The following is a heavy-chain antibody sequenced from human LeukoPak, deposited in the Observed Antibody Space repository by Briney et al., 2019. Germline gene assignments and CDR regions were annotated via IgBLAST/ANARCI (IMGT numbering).Heavy chain of an antibody. CDR3: ARGDDYGDYGMDV. Sequence: SETLSLTCTVSGGSISSYHWSWIRQPPGKGLEWIGYIYHSGSTYYNPSLKSRVTISVDRSKNQFSLKLSSVTAADTAVYYCARGDDYGDYGMDVWGQGTTVTVSS. CDR1: GGSISSYH. V-gene: IGHV4-59*12. D-gene: IGHD4-17*01. J-gene: IGHJ6*02. CDR2: IYHSGST.